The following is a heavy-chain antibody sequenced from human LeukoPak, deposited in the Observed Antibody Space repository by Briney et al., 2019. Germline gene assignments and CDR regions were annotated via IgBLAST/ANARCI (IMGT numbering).Heavy chain of an antibody. CDR3: TKGDGGWYPIDY. CDR1: GFTFSSYG. CDR2: ISSSSSYI. V-gene: IGHV3-21*01. Sequence: NAGGSLRLSCAASGFTFSSYGMNWVRQAPGKGLEWVSSISSSSSYIYYADSVKGRFTISRDNSRNTLYLQMNNLRVEDTAIYICTKGDGGWYPIDYWGQGTLVTVSS. J-gene: IGHJ4*02. D-gene: IGHD6-19*01.